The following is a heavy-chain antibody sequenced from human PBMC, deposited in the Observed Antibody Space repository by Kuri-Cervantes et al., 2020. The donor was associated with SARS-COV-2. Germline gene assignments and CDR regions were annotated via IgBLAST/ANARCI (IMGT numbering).Heavy chain of an antibody. CDR2: ISSSSSYI. CDR3: ARARIAARPVPSYFDY. Sequence: GGSLRLSCAASGFTFSSYSMNWVRQAPGKGLEWVSSISSSSSYIYYADSVKGRFTISRDNAKNSLYLQMNSLRAEDTAVYYCARARIAARPVPSYFDYWGRGTLVTVSS. J-gene: IGHJ4*02. D-gene: IGHD6-6*01. CDR1: GFTFSSYS. V-gene: IGHV3-21*01.